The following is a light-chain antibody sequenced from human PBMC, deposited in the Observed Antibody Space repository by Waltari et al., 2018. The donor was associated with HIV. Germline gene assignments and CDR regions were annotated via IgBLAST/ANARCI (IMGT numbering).Light chain of an antibody. CDR1: SSNIGSNY. Sequence: QSVLTQPPSASGPPGQRVTISCSGGSSNIGSNYVFWYQLLPGTAPKLLVYRNDQRPSGVPDRLSGSKSGTSASLAISGLRSEDEADYYCAAWDDSLSGYVFGTGTKVTVL. V-gene: IGLV1-47*01. J-gene: IGLJ1*01. CDR3: AAWDDSLSGYV. CDR2: RND.